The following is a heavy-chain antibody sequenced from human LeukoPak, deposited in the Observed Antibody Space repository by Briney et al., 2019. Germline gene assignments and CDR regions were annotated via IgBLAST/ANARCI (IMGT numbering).Heavy chain of an antibody. J-gene: IGHJ3*02. D-gene: IGHD4-17*01. CDR2: VNPNSGGT. V-gene: IGHV1-2*06. CDR3: ARTGGPDYGDLHDAFDI. Sequence: EASVKVSCKASGYIFTDYYIQWVRQAPGQGLEWMGRVNPNSGGTNFAQKFQGRVTMTRDTSISTAYMELSRLRSDDTAVYYCARTGGPDYGDLHDAFDIWGQGTMVTVSS. CDR1: GYIFTDYY.